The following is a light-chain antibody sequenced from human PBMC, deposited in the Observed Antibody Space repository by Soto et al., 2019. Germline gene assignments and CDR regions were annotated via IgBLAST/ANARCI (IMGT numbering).Light chain of an antibody. CDR3: QSYDSSLSGV. CDR2: GNS. J-gene: IGLJ1*01. Sequence: QSALMQPPSVSGAPGQRVTISCTGSSSNIGAGYDVHWYQQLPGTAPKLLIYGNSNRPSGVPDRFSGSKSGTSASLAITGLQAEDEADYYCQSYDSSLSGVFGTGTKVTVL. V-gene: IGLV1-40*01. CDR1: SSNIGAGYD.